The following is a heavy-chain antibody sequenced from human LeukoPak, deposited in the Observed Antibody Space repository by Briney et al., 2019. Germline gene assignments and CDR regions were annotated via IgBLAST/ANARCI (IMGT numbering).Heavy chain of an antibody. V-gene: IGHV4-34*01. CDR2: INHSGST. CDR3: AREYGDDTFGI. CDR1: GGSFSGYY. D-gene: IGHD4-17*01. J-gene: IGHJ3*02. Sequence: SETLSLTCAVYGGSFSGYYWSWIRQPPGKGLEWIGEINHSGSTNYNPSLKSRVTISVDTSKNQFSLKLSSVTAADTAVYYCAREYGDDTFGIWGQGTMVTVSS.